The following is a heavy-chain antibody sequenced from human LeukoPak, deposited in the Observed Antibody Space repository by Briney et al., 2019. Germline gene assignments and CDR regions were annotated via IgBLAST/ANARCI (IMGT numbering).Heavy chain of an antibody. Sequence: SETLSLTCTVSGDPISGYSNYKWSWIRQPPGKGLEWIGYIYYHGGTNYNPSLKSRVTISVDTSKNQFSLKLSSVTDADTAVYYCAREYSGFDYWGQGTLVTVSS. CDR3: AREYSGFDY. CDR2: IYYHGGT. V-gene: IGHV4-59*01. J-gene: IGHJ4*02. CDR1: GDPISGYS. D-gene: IGHD6-13*01.